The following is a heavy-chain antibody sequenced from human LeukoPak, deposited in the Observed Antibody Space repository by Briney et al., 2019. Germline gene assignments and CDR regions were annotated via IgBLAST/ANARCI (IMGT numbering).Heavy chain of an antibody. CDR3: AKDYVTIFGVVTTYDY. V-gene: IGHV3-23*01. D-gene: IGHD3-3*01. J-gene: IGHJ4*02. CDR2: ISGSGGST. Sequence: GGSLRLSCAASGFTFSSYAMSWVRQAPGKGLEWVSAISGSGGSTYYADSGKGRFTISRDNSKNTLYLQMNSLRAEDTAVYYCAKDYVTIFGVVTTYDYWGQGTLVTVSS. CDR1: GFTFSSYA.